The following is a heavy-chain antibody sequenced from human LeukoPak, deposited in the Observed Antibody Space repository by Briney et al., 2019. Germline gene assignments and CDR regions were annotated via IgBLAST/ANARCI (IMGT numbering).Heavy chain of an antibody. CDR3: ATGLGVLDPEANS. Sequence: ASVKVSCKASGYTFTGYYMHWVRQAPGQGPEWMGWINPNSGGTNYAQKFQGRVTMTRDTSISTAYMELTRLRSDDTAVYYCATGLGVLDPEANSWGQGTLVTVSS. CDR2: INPNSGGT. CDR1: GYTFTGYY. D-gene: IGHD3/OR15-3a*01. J-gene: IGHJ4*02. V-gene: IGHV1-2*02.